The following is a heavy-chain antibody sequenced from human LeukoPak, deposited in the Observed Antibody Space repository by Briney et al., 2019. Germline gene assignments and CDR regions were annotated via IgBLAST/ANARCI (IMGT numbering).Heavy chain of an antibody. V-gene: IGHV1-46*01. J-gene: IGHJ5*02. CDR2: INPSGGST. Sequence: RASVKVSCKASGYTFTSYYMHWVRQAPGQGLEWMGIINPSGGSTSYAQKFQGRVTMTRDTSTSTVYMELSSLRSEDTAVYYCARGSSGGDGDYRLKNWFDPWGQGTLVTVFS. CDR3: ARGSSGGDGDYRLKNWFDP. D-gene: IGHD2-21*02. CDR1: GYTFTSYY.